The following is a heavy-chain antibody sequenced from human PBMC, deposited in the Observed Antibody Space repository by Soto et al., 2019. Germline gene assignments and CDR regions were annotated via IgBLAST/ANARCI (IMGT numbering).Heavy chain of an antibody. J-gene: IGHJ4*02. D-gene: IGHD6-19*01. CDR1: GYIFNRYV. CDR2: IDAGNGKT. Sequence: QVQLVQSGAEVKKPGASVKVSCKASGYIFNRYVMHWVRQAPGQRPEWMGWIDAGNGKTKYSEKFQGRVTITRDTSARTAYRELTTLKSEDTAVYYCARGRGWYDYWGQGTQVIVSS. V-gene: IGHV1-3*01. CDR3: ARGRGWYDY.